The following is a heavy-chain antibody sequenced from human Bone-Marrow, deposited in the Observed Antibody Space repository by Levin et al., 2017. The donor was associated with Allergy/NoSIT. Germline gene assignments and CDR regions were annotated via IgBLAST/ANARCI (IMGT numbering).Heavy chain of an antibody. J-gene: IGHJ4*02. D-gene: IGHD4-17*01. CDR2: ISYDGSNK. CDR1: GFTFSSYA. V-gene: IGHV3-30-3*01. CDR3: ARMIDYEDY. Sequence: GGSLRLSCAASGFTFSSYAMHWVRQAPGKGLEWVAVISYDGSNKYYADSVKGRFTISRDNSKNTLYLQMNSLRAEDTAVYYCARMIDYEDYWGQGTLVTVSS.